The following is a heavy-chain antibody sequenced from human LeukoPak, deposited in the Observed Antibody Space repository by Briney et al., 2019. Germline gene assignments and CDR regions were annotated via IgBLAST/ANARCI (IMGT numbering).Heavy chain of an antibody. V-gene: IGHV3-9*01. J-gene: IGHJ6*02. Sequence: GRSLRLSCAASGFTFDDYAMHWVRQAPGKGLEWVSGISWNSGSIGYADSVKGRFTISRDNAKNSLYLQMNSLRAEDTALYYCAKGGDYYGSGSTPPTYYYYYGMDVWGQGTTVTVSS. CDR3: AKGGDYYGSGSTPPTYYYYYGMDV. D-gene: IGHD3-10*01. CDR1: GFTFDDYA. CDR2: ISWNSGSI.